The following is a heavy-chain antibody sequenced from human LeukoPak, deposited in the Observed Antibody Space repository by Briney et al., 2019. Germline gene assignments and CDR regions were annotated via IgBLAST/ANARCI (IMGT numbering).Heavy chain of an antibody. Sequence: PSETLSLTCTVSGGSISSGGYYWSWIRQHPGKGLEWIGYIYYSGSAYYNPFLKSRVSISVDTSKNQFPLKLTSVTAADTALYFCARDYSRGYAWFDPWGQGILVTVSS. CDR3: ARDYSRGYAWFDP. CDR2: IYYSGSA. V-gene: IGHV4-31*03. D-gene: IGHD5-12*01. J-gene: IGHJ5*02. CDR1: GGSISSGGYY.